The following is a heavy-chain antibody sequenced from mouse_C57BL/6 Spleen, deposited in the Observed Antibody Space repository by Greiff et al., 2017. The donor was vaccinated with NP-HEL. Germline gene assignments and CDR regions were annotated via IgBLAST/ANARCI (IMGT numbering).Heavy chain of an antibody. Sequence: QVQLKQPGAELVKPGASVKLSCKASGYTFTSYWMHWVKQRPGQGLEWIGMIHPNSGSTNYNEKFKSKATLTVDKSSSTAYMQLSSLTSEDSAVYYCARPPLLRGSHWYFDVWGTGTTVTVSS. CDR3: ARPPLLRGSHWYFDV. V-gene: IGHV1-64*01. CDR2: IHPNSGST. J-gene: IGHJ1*03. CDR1: GYTFTSYW. D-gene: IGHD1-2*01.